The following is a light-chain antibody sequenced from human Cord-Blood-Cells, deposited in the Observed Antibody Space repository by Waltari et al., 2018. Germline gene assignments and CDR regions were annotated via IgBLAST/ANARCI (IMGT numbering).Light chain of an antibody. CDR2: GNS. Sequence: QSVLTQPPSVSGAPGQRVTISCTGSSSNIGAGYDVHWYQQLPGTAPKLLIYGNSNRPSGVPDRFSGSESGTSASLAITGLQAGDEADYCCQSYDSSLSGYVFGTGTKVTVL. V-gene: IGLV1-40*01. CDR3: QSYDSSLSGYV. CDR1: SSNIGAGYD. J-gene: IGLJ1*01.